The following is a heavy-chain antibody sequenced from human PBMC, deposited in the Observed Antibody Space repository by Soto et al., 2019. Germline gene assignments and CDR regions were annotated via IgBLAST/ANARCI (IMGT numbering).Heavy chain of an antibody. D-gene: IGHD3-3*01. CDR3: TRRTADFWSGPYSGYGMDV. Sequence: EVQVVESGGGLVQPGGSLRLSCAASGFTFSGSAMHWVRQASGKGLEWVGRIRSKANSYATAYAASVKGRFTISRDDSKNTAYLQMNSLKTEDTAVYYCTRRTADFWSGPYSGYGMDVWGQGTTVTVSS. CDR1: GFTFSGSA. V-gene: IGHV3-73*01. CDR2: IRSKANSYAT. J-gene: IGHJ6*02.